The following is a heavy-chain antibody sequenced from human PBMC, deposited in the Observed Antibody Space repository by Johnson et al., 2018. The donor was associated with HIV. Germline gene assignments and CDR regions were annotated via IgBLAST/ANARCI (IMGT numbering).Heavy chain of an antibody. D-gene: IGHD6-13*01. J-gene: IGHJ3*02. CDR2: IWYDGSNK. CDR1: GFTFSSYG. V-gene: IGHV3-33*01. CDR3: ARQQPSSVKGAFDI. Sequence: QVQLVESGGGVVQPGRSLRLSCAASGFTFSSYGMHWVRQAPGKGLEWVAVIWYDGSNKYYADSVKGRFTISRDKTKKTLYLQMNSLRAEDTAVYYCARQQPSSVKGAFDIWGQGTMVTVSS.